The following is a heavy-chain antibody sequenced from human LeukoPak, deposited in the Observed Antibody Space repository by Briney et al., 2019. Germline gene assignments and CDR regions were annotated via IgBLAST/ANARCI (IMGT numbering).Heavy chain of an antibody. CDR3: ARGRGFYDFWGKVDGDY. CDR2: IYYSGST. V-gene: IGHV4-39*07. J-gene: IGHJ4*02. Sequence: KPSQTLSLTCTVSGGSISSSSYYWGWIRHPPGKGLEWIGSIYYSGSTYYNPSLKSRVTISVDTSKNQFSLKLSSVIAADTAVYYCARGRGFYDFWGKVDGDYWGQGTLVTVSS. CDR1: GGSISSSSYY. D-gene: IGHD3-3*01.